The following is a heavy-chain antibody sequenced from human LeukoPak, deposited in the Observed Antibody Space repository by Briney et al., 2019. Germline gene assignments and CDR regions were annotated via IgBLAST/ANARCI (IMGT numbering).Heavy chain of an antibody. CDR1: GFTFSSYW. J-gene: IGHJ4*02. D-gene: IGHD2-2*01. V-gene: IGHV3-7*03. CDR2: IKPDGSQI. CDR3: ARAYCSSTSCYGTSFDY. Sequence: GGSLRLSCAASGFTFSSYWMTWVRQAPGKGLEWVANIKPDGSQIYYVDSVKGRFTISRDNAKNSLYLQMNSLRAEDTAVYYCARAYCSSTSCYGTSFDYWGQGTLVTVSS.